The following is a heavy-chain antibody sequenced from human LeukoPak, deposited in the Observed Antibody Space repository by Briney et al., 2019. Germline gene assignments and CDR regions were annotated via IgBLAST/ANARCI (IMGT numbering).Heavy chain of an antibody. D-gene: IGHD3-9*01. Sequence: PGGSLRLSCAASGFTFSSYAMHWVRQAPGKGLEWVAVVSYDGSNKYYADSVKGRFTISRDNAKNSLYLQMNSLRAEDTAVYYCARQGYDILTGYSFDYWGQGTLVTVSS. J-gene: IGHJ4*02. CDR3: ARQGYDILTGYSFDY. CDR1: GFTFSSYA. CDR2: VSYDGSNK. V-gene: IGHV3-30-3*01.